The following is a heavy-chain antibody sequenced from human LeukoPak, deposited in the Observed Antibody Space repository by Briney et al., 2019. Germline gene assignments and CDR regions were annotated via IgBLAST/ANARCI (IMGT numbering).Heavy chain of an antibody. Sequence: PQTMSLTCTVSGGSISSGGYYWSWIRQHPGKGLEWIGYIYYSGSTYYNPSLKSRVTISVDTSRNQFSLKLSSVTAADTAVYYCASYDFDAFDIWGQGTMVTVSS. CDR1: GGSISSGGYY. D-gene: IGHD3-22*01. V-gene: IGHV4-31*03. CDR3: ASYDFDAFDI. CDR2: IYYSGST. J-gene: IGHJ3*02.